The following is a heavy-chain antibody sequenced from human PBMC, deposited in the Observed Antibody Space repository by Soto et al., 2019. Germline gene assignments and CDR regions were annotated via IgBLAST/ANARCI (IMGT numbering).Heavy chain of an antibody. J-gene: IGHJ4*02. CDR2: IYYSGST. Sequence: SETLSLTCTVSGGSISSGGYYWSWIRQHPGKGLEWIGYIYYSGSTYYSPSLKSRVTISVDTSKNQFSLKLSSVTAADTAVYYCARHAAYDSVWGKSDGSDYWGQGTLVTVSS. CDR1: GGSISSGGYY. CDR3: ARHAAYDSVWGKSDGSDY. V-gene: IGHV4-31*03. D-gene: IGHD3-16*01.